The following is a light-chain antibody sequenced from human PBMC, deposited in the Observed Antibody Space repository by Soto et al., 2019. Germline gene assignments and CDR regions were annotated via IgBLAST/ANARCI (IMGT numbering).Light chain of an antibody. CDR2: KAS. Sequence: DIQMTQSPSTLSGSVGDRVTITGRASQTISSWLAWYQQKPGTAPKLLIYKASTLKRGVPSRFSGSGSGTEFTLTISSLQPDDFATYYCQHYNSYSEAFGQGPQVDIK. CDR3: QHYNSYSEA. V-gene: IGKV1-5*03. J-gene: IGKJ1*01. CDR1: QTISSW.